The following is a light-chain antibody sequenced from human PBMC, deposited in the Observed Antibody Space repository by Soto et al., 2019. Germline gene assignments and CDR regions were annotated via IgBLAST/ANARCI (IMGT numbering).Light chain of an antibody. J-gene: IGLJ3*02. CDR1: SSDVGGYNY. CDR2: EVS. CDR3: SSYTTSSTHWV. Sequence: QSALTQPASVSVSPGQSITISCTGTSSDVGGYNYVSWYQQHPGKAPKLMIYEVSNRPSGVSNRFSGSKSGNTASLTISGLHADDEADYYCSSYTTSSTHWVFGGGTKLTVL. V-gene: IGLV2-14*01.